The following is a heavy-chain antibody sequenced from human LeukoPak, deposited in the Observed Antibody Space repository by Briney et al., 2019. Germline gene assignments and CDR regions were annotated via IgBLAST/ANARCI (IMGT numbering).Heavy chain of an antibody. CDR3: ARDHRGTYYYYYMDV. D-gene: IGHD1-1*01. V-gene: IGHV3-7*01. CDR2: IKQDGSEK. CDR1: GFTLSNYW. Sequence: PGGSLRLSCTTSGFTLSNYWMTWVRQAPGKGLEWVANIKQDGSEKYYVDSVKGRFTISRDNAKNSLYLQMNSLRAEDTAVYYCARDHRGTYYYYYMDVWGKGTTVTVSS. J-gene: IGHJ6*03.